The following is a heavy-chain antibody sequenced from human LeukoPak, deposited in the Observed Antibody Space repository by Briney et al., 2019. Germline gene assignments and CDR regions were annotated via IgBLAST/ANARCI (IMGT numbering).Heavy chain of an antibody. D-gene: IGHD3-22*01. CDR3: AKARYYDSSGLGQH. V-gene: IGHV3-23*01. CDR2: ISGSGGST. CDR1: GFTFSIYA. J-gene: IGHJ1*01. Sequence: GGSVGLSCAASGFTFSIYAMSWVPQAPGEGGEGVSAISGSGGSTYYADSEKGRFTTSRDNSKNTLYLQMNSLRAEDTAVYYCAKARYYDSSGLGQHWGQGTLVTVSS.